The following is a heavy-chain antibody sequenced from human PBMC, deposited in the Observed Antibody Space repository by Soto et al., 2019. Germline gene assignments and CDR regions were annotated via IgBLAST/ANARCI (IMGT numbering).Heavy chain of an antibody. CDR1: GYTFTGYY. CDR3: AREMATILRYFDY. V-gene: IGHV1-2*02. Sequence: GASVKVSCKASGYTFTGYYMRWVRQAPGQGLEWMGWINPNTGGTNFAQKFQGRITMTRDTSISTAYMELSRLRSDDTAVYYCAREMATILRYFDYWGQGTLVTVSS. J-gene: IGHJ4*02. CDR2: INPNTGGT. D-gene: IGHD5-12*01.